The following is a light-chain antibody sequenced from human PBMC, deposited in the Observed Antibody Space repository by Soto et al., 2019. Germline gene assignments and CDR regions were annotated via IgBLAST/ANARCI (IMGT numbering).Light chain of an antibody. J-gene: IGLJ1*01. Sequence: QSGLTEPASVSGSPGQSITISCTGTSSYVGSYNLVSLYQHHPCKSPKLMIYEGSKRPSGVSDRFSGSKSGIKASLTISGLQAEDEADYYCCSYAGNPYVFGTGTKATVL. CDR2: EGS. CDR1: SSYVGSYNL. CDR3: CSYAGNPYV. V-gene: IGLV2-23*01.